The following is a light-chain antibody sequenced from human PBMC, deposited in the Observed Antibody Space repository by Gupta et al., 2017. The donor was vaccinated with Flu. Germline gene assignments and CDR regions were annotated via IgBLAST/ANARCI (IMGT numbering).Light chain of an antibody. Sequence: QSVLPQPPSASGTPGQTVPIPCSGSSSNIGSNTVNWYQQLPGTAPKLLIYSNNQRPSGVPDRFSASKSGTSASLAISGLQSEDEADYYCAAWDDSLSGRVFGGGTKLTVL. CDR2: SNN. CDR1: SSNIGSNT. J-gene: IGLJ3*02. V-gene: IGLV1-44*01. CDR3: AAWDDSLSGRV.